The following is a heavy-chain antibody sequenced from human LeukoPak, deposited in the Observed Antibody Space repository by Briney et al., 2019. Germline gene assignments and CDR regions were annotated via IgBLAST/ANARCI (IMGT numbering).Heavy chain of an antibody. Sequence: GGSLRLSCAASGFTFSSYSMNWVRQAPGKGLEWVSSISSSSSYIYYADSVKGRFTISRDNAKNSLYLQMNSLRAEDTAVYYCARMEGSPSYYDFWSGYYKADYYYMDVWGKGTTVTVSS. CDR3: ARMEGSPSYYDFWSGYYKADYYYMDV. CDR1: GFTFSSYS. V-gene: IGHV3-21*01. J-gene: IGHJ6*03. D-gene: IGHD3-3*01. CDR2: ISSSSSYI.